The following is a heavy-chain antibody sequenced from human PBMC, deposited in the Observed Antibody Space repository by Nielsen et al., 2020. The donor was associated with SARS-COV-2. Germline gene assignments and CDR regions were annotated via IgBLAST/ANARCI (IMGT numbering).Heavy chain of an antibody. CDR2: INHSGST. J-gene: IGHJ6*02. CDR3: ARGGVAAAGLGYYYYGMDV. V-gene: IGHV4-34*01. D-gene: IGHD6-13*01. Sequence: RQAPGKGLEWIGEINHSGSTNYNPSLKSRVTISVDTSKNQFSLKLSSVTAADTAVYYCARGGVAAAGLGYYYYGMDVWGQGTTVTVSS.